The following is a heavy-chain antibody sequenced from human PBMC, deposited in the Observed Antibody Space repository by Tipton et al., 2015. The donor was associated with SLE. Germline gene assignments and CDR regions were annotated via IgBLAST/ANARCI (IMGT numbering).Heavy chain of an antibody. J-gene: IGHJ4*02. V-gene: IGHV4-30-4*01. CDR1: GGSISSGDNY. CDR2: IYYSGST. CDR3: ARDGDSSWFYY. Sequence: LRLSCAVSGGSISSGDNYWSWIRQPPGKGLEWIGYIYYSGSTYYNPSLKSRVTISLDTSKNQFSLNLTSVTAADTAVYYCARDGDSSWFYYWGQGTLVTVSS. D-gene: IGHD6-13*01.